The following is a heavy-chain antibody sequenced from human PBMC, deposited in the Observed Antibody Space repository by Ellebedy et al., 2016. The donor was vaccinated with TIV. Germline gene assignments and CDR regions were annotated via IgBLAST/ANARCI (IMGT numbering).Heavy chain of an antibody. V-gene: IGHV3-23*01. CDR1: GFTFSSFA. J-gene: IGHJ5*02. Sequence: GGSLRLSCAASGFTFSSFAMNWLRQAPGKGLEWVSGISGGGASTNYADSVKGRFTISRDNSKNTLYLQMDSLRAEDTALHYCAKDRGSGWYENWFDPWGQGTLVTVSS. CDR2: ISGGGAST. CDR3: AKDRGSGWYENWFDP. D-gene: IGHD6-19*01.